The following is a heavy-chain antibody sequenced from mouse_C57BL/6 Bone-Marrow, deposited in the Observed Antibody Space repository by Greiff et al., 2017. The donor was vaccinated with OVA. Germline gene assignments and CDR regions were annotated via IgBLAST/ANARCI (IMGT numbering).Heavy chain of an antibody. CDR2: ISSGGDYI. J-gene: IGHJ1*03. CDR3: TRWRLLWYFDV. Sequence: DVHLVESGEGLVKPGGSLKLSCAASGFTFSSYAMSWVRQTPEKRLEWVAYISSGGDYIYYADTVKGRFTISRDNARNTLYLQMSSLKSEDTAMYYCTRWRLLWYFDVWGTGTTVTVSS. V-gene: IGHV5-9-1*02. D-gene: IGHD2-3*01. CDR1: GFTFSSYA.